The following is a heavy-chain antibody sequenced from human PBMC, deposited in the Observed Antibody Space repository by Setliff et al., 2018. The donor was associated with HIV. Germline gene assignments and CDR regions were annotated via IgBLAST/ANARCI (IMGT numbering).Heavy chain of an antibody. Sequence: ASETLSLTRSVSGDSVSSRKYYWGWIRQSPGKGLEWIGSVYFNGITHDNPSLKSRVTTSVDTSKNQFFLHLSSVTAADTAIYYCVTVVQDDLGVALFDYWGQGALVTVSS. J-gene: IGHJ4*02. CDR3: VTVVQDDLGVALFDY. CDR2: VYFNGIT. CDR1: GDSVSSRKYY. D-gene: IGHD3-3*01. V-gene: IGHV4-39*01.